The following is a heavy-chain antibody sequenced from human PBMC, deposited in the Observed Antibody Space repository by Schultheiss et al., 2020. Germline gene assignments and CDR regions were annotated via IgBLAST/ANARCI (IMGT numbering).Heavy chain of an antibody. Sequence: GGSLRLSCAASGFTFSSYDMHWVRQATGKGLEWVSAIGTAGDPYYPGSVKGRFTISRENAKNSLYLQMNSLRAEDTAVYYCAKDAGYCSSTSCCFDYWGQGTLVTVSS. V-gene: IGHV3-13*05. J-gene: IGHJ4*02. CDR1: GFTFSSYD. D-gene: IGHD2-2*03. CDR2: IGTAGDP. CDR3: AKDAGYCSSTSCCFDY.